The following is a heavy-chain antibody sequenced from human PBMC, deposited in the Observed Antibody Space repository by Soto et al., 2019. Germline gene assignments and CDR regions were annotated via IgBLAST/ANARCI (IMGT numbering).Heavy chain of an antibody. D-gene: IGHD3-3*01. CDR2: INPSGRST. V-gene: IGHV1-46*01. CDR1: GYTFTSYY. CDR3: ARDGWSAGYDFWSGYYYTRPRTYYYYGMDV. Sequence: ASVQVSCKASGYTFTSYYMHWVRQPPGQGLEWMGIINPSGRSTSYAQKFQGRVTMTRDTSTSTVYMELSSLRSEDTAVYYCARDGWSAGYDFWSGYYYTRPRTYYYYGMDVWGQGTTVTVSS. J-gene: IGHJ6*02.